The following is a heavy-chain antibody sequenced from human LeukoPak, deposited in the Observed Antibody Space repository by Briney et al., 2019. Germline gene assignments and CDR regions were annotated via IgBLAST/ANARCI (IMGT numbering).Heavy chain of an antibody. V-gene: IGHV4-59*01. CDR2: IYYSGST. CDR3: ARGLTYYYDSSGYSNPLDY. D-gene: IGHD3-22*01. CDR1: GGSISSYY. J-gene: IGHJ4*02. Sequence: SETLSLTCTVSGGSISSYYWSWIRQPPGKGLEWIGYIYYSGSTNYNPSLKSRVTISVDTSKNQFSLKLSSVTAADTAVYYCARGLTYYYDSSGYSNPLDYWGQGTLVTVSS.